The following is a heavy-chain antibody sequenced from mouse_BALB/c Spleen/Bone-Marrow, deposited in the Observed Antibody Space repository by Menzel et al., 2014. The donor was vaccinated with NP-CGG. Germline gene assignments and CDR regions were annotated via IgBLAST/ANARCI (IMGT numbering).Heavy chain of an antibody. CDR2: IWAGGST. CDR1: GFSLTSYG. J-gene: IGHJ4*01. D-gene: IGHD2-1*01. Sequence: VQRVESGPGLVAPSQGLSITCTVSGFSLTSYGVHWVRQPPGKGLEWLGVIWAGGSTNYNSALMSRLSISKDSSKSXVFLKMNSLQTDDTAMYYCARDENYYGNYGTMDYWGQGTSVTVSS. V-gene: IGHV2-9*02. CDR3: ARDENYYGNYGTMDY.